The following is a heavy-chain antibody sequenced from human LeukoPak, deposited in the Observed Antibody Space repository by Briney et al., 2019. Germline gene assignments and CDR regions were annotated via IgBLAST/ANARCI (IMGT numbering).Heavy chain of an antibody. CDR2: IKSDGTST. CDR1: GFTFSSYW. Sequence: GGSLRLSCAASGFTFSSYWMHWVRQAPGKGLVWVSRIKSDGTSTSYADSVKGRFTVSRDIAKNTLFLQMNSLRAEDTAIYYCATYRQVLLPFESWGQGTLVTVSS. D-gene: IGHD2-8*02. CDR3: ATYRQVLLPFES. V-gene: IGHV3-74*01. J-gene: IGHJ4*02.